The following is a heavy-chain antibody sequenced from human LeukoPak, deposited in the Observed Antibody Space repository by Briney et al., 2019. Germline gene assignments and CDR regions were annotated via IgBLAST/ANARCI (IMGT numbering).Heavy chain of an antibody. CDR1: GGSFSGYY. V-gene: IGHV4-34*01. D-gene: IGHD2-2*01. Sequence: SETLSLTCAVYGGSFSGYYWSWIRQAPGKGLEWIGEINHSGSTNYNPSLKSRVTISVDTSKNQFSLKLSSVTAADTAVYYCARGGHYCSSTSCYPYWGQGTLVTVSS. CDR2: INHSGST. J-gene: IGHJ4*02. CDR3: ARGGHYCSSTSCYPY.